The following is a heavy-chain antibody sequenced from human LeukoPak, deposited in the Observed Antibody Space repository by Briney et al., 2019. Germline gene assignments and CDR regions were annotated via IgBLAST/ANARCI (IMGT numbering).Heavy chain of an antibody. CDR1: GYTFTSYD. V-gene: IGHV1-8*01. J-gene: IGHJ4*02. D-gene: IGHD1-26*01. Sequence: ASVKVSCKASGYTFTSYDINWVRQATGQGLEWMGWMNPNSGNTGYAQKFQGRVTMTRNTSISTAYMELSSLRSEDTAVYYCARDLSGSYLFDYWGQGTLVTVSS. CDR2: MNPNSGNT. CDR3: ARDLSGSYLFDY.